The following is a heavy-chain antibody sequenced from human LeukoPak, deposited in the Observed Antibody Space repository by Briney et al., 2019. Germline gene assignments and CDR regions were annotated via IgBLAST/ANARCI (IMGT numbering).Heavy chain of an antibody. CDR3: ARDQYSGSYYVNFFDY. Sequence: PGRSLRLSCAASGFTFSSYAIHWVRQAPGKGLEWVAVISYDGSNKYYADSVKGRFTISRDNSKNTLYLQMNSLRAEDTAVYYCARDQYSGSYYVNFFDYWGQGTLVTVSS. CDR2: ISYDGSNK. CDR1: GFTFSSYA. J-gene: IGHJ4*02. V-gene: IGHV3-30-3*01. D-gene: IGHD1-26*01.